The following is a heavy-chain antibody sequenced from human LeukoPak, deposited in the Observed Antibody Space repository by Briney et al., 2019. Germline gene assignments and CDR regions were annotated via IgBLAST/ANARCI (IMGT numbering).Heavy chain of an antibody. D-gene: IGHD1-20*01. CDR2: INSRSSTI. J-gene: IGHJ4*02. V-gene: IGHV3-48*04. Sequence: GGSLRLPRAASGFTFSSYSMNWVRQAPGKGLEWVSYINSRSSTIYYADSVKGGFTISRDNAKNSLYLQMNSLRAEDTAVYYGERDNWKGNFDYWGQGTLVTVSS. CDR3: ERDNWKGNFDY. CDR1: GFTFSSYS.